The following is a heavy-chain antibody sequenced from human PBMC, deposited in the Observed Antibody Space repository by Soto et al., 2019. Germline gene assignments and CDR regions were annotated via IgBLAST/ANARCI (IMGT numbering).Heavy chain of an antibody. CDR2: MYYSGGT. CDR1: GGSVSSGSYY. D-gene: IGHD1-1*01. J-gene: IGHJ4*02. CDR3: AAGWNPRPLDY. V-gene: IGHV4-61*01. Sequence: QVQLQESGPGLVKPSETLSLTCTVSGGSVSSGSYYWSWIRQPPGKGLEWIGYMYYSGGTNQNPSLKSRVTISVDTSKNQFSRKLISMSAADTAVYYCAAGWNPRPLDYWGQGTLVTVSS.